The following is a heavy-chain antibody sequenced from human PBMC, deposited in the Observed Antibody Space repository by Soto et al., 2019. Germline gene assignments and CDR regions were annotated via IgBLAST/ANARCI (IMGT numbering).Heavy chain of an antibody. CDR1: GGSIRSSSYY. V-gene: IGHV4-39*01. J-gene: IGHJ4*02. Sequence: PSATLSLTYTVSGGSIRSSSYYWGWIRQPPGKGLEGIGSIYYSGSTYYNPSLKSRVTISVDTSKNQFSLKLSSVTAADTAVYYCARPNYGGTVDYWGQGTLVTVS. D-gene: IGHD4-17*01. CDR2: IYYSGST. CDR3: ARPNYGGTVDY.